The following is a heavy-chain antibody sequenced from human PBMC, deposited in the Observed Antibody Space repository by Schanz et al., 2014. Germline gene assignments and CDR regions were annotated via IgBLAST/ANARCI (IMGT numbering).Heavy chain of an antibody. J-gene: IGHJ4*02. Sequence: EVQLVESGGGLVQPGGSLRLSCAASGFSFSSYAMGWVRQARGKGLEWVSSISGDHRNTFYADSVKGRFTISRDNAKNSLYLEMNSLRAEDTALYYCARDRRNADLDYWGQGTLVTVSS. D-gene: IGHD1-1*01. V-gene: IGHV3-23*04. CDR1: GFSFSSYA. CDR3: ARDRRNADLDY. CDR2: ISGDHRNT.